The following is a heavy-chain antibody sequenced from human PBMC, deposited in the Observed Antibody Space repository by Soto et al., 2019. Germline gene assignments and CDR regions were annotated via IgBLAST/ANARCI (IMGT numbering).Heavy chain of an antibody. CDR3: ARIVAAAGLMDV. CDR1: GFTFTSYW. D-gene: IGHD6-13*01. Sequence: GEALKISCEGSGFTFTSYWIAWVRQMPGKGLEWMGIIFPGDSDTRYSPSFQGQVTISADKSTNTAYVQWSSLKASDTAMYFCARIVAAAGLMDVWGQGTTVTVSS. J-gene: IGHJ6*02. CDR2: IFPGDSDT. V-gene: IGHV5-51*01.